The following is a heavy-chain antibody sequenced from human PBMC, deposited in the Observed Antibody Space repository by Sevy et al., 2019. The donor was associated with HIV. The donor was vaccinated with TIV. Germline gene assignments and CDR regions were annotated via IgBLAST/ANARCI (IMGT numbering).Heavy chain of an antibody. CDR1: GGTFRNSG. CDR2: IIPIFGTA. D-gene: IGHD3-3*01. J-gene: IGHJ6*02. V-gene: IGHV1-69*13. CDR3: AGFTIFGVVLGGYYMDV. Sequence: ASVKVSCTASGGTFRNSGITWVRQAPGQGLEWMGGIIPIFGTANSAQTFQGRVTITADESTNTAYMELSSLRSDDTAVYYCAGFTIFGVVLGGYYMDVWGQGTTVTVSS.